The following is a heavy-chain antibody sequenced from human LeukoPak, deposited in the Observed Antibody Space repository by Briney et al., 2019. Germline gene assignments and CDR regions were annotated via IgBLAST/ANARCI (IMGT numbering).Heavy chain of an antibody. J-gene: IGHJ3*02. D-gene: IGHD3-3*01. CDR2: INQSVGT. CDR1: GGSFSDYY. Sequence: PSETLSLTCVVSGGSFSDYYWTWIRQSPGKGLEWIGEINQSVGTKYNPSLKSRVTISIHTSKNHFSLTLSSVTAADTAVYYCARITDRTIFGEIMHGFDIWGQGTPVTVSS. V-gene: IGHV4-34*01. CDR3: ARITDRTIFGEIMHGFDI.